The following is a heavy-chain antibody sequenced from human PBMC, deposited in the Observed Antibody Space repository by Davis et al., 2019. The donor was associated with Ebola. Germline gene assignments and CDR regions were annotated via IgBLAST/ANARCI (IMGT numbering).Heavy chain of an antibody. Sequence: SVKVSCKVSGYTLTELSMHWVRQAPGKGLEWMGGFDPEDGETIYAQKFQGRVTMTRDTSTSTVYMELSSLRSEDTAVYYCARDKYCSSTSGNTQAFDIWGQGTMVTVSS. CDR1: GYTLTELS. D-gene: IGHD2-2*02. CDR3: ARDKYCSSTSGNTQAFDI. J-gene: IGHJ3*02. V-gene: IGHV1-24*01. CDR2: FDPEDGET.